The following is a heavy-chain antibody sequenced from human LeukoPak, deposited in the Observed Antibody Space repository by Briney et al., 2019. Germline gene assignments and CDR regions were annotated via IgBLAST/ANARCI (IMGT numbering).Heavy chain of an antibody. CDR1: GGTFSSYA. D-gene: IGHD4-17*01. CDR2: IIPIFGTA. Sequence: SVKLSCKASGGTFSSYAISWVRQAPGQGLEWMGGIIPIFGTANYAQKFQGRVTITTDESTSTAYMELSSLRSEDTAVYYCASSLDYGDPSDYWGQGTLVTVSS. V-gene: IGHV1-69*05. J-gene: IGHJ4*02. CDR3: ASSLDYGDPSDY.